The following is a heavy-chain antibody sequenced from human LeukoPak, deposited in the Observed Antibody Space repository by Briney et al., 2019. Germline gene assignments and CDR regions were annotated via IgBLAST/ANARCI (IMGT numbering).Heavy chain of an antibody. J-gene: IGHJ1*01. CDR1: GFTFSSYV. CDR2: INGYGDST. CDR3: ANVIIVAAGYEYFQH. Sequence: GGSLRLSCAASGFTFSSYVMSWVRQAPGKGLEWVSDINGYGDSTSYADPVKGRFTISRDNSKNTLYLQMSSLRAEDTAVYYCANVIIVAAGYEYFQHWGQGTLVSVSS. V-gene: IGHV3-23*01. D-gene: IGHD6-13*01.